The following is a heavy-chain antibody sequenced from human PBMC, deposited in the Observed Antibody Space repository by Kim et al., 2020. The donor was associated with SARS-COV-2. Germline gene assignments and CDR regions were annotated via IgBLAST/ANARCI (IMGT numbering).Heavy chain of an antibody. V-gene: IGHV4-4*08. D-gene: IGHD1-26*01. CDR2: IYDSVNT. Sequence: SETLSLTCTVSGGSSSSYYWSWIRQPPGKGLEWIGYIYDSVNTNYNPSFKSRVTISADTSKNQFSLKLTSVTAADTAAYYCASSPLYDDYYGDHYFGMDV. CDR3: ASSPLYDDYYGDHYFGMDV. CDR1: GGSSSSYY. J-gene: IGHJ6*01.